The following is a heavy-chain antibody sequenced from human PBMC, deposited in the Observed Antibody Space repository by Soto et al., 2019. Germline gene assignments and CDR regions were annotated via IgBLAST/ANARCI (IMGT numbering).Heavy chain of an antibody. J-gene: IGHJ4*02. D-gene: IGHD2-8*01. Sequence: GGSLRLSCAASGFTFSSYAMSWVRQAPGKGLEWVSAISGSGGSTYYADSVKGRFTISRDNSKNTLYLQMNSLRAEDTAVYYCAKDLYVQPSTPAGELDYWGQGTLVTVSS. CDR2: ISGSGGST. CDR1: GFTFSSYA. CDR3: AKDLYVQPSTPAGELDY. V-gene: IGHV3-23*01.